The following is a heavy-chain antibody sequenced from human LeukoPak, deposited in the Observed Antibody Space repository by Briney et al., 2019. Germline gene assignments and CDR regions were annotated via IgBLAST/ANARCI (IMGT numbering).Heavy chain of an antibody. J-gene: IGHJ5*02. CDR3: ARAKRRMDCGGDCYSWFDP. V-gene: IGHV1-18*01. D-gene: IGHD2-21*02. Sequence: ASVKVSCKASGYTFTSYGISWVRQAPGQGLEWMGWISGYNGNTNYAQKFQGRITMTTDTSTSIAYMEMRSLRSDDTAVYYCARAKRRMDCGGDCYSWFDPWGQGTLVTVSS. CDR1: GYTFTSYG. CDR2: ISGYNGNT.